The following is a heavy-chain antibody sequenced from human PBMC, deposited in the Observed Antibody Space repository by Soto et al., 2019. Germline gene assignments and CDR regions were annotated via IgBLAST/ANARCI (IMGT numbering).Heavy chain of an antibody. J-gene: IGHJ5*02. V-gene: IGHV3-48*01. CDR1: GFTFSSYS. D-gene: IGHD2-8*02. Sequence: GGSLRLSCAASGFTFSSYSMNWVRQAPGKGLEWVSYISSSSSTIYYADSVKGRFTISRDNAKNSLYLQMNSLRAEDTAVYYCAREGVLAGFDPWGQGTLVTVSS. CDR3: AREGVLAGFDP. CDR2: ISSSSSTI.